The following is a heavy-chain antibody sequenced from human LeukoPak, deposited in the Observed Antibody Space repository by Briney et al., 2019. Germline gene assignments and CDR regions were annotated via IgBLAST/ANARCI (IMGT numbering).Heavy chain of an antibody. D-gene: IGHD1/OR15-1a*01. V-gene: IGHV3-74*01. CDR2: INSDGSRT. CDR3: ARGGYCGRTKYLSDVTGWLDP. CDR1: GFEFDTYW. Sequence: GGSLRLSCAASGFEFDTYWMHWVRQFPGKGPVWLSRINSDGSRTNYADTVKGRFTISRDNARNIMYLQMNSLGVDDTAVYYCARGGYCGRTKYLSDVTGWLDPWCQGTLLTVSS. J-gene: IGHJ5*02.